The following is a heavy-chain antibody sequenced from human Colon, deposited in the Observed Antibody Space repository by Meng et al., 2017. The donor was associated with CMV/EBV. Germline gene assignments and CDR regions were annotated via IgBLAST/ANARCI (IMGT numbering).Heavy chain of an antibody. CDR1: GFTFSTYD. CDR3: ARARSPTHFDY. CDR2: IGTVGDT. V-gene: IGHV3-13*01. J-gene: IGHJ4*02. Sequence: GGSLRLSCTASGFTFSTYDFHWVRQPTGKGLEWVSSIGTVGDTYSIGSVKGRFIISREDAKNSVNLQMNGLRDGDTGLYYCARARSPTHFDYWGQGALVTVSS.